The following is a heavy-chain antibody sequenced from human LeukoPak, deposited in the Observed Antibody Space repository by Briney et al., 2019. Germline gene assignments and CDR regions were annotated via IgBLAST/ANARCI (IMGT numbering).Heavy chain of an antibody. Sequence: GGSLRLSCAASGFTFSSYAMSWVRQAPGKGLEWVSYISGSGTTIYYADSVKGRFTISRDTAKNSLFLQMNSLRAEDTAVYYCARTYYYGSGSYFNFDSWGQGTLVTVSS. V-gene: IGHV3-48*04. CDR1: GFTFSSYA. CDR3: ARTYYYGSGSYFNFDS. J-gene: IGHJ5*01. D-gene: IGHD3-10*01. CDR2: ISGSGTTI.